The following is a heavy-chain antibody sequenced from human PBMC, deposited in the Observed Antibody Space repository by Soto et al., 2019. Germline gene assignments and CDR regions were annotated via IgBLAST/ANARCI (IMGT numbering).Heavy chain of an antibody. CDR1: GYTFTSYG. V-gene: IGHV1-18*01. CDR3: ARDVGYGLIDY. D-gene: IGHD5-18*01. CDR2: INAYNGNT. J-gene: IGHJ4*02. Sequence: QVQLVQSGAEVKKPGASVKVSCKASGYTFTSYGISWVRQAPGQGLEWMGWINAYNGNTNYAQKRQGRVTMTTETSTSTAYMELRSLRFDGTAVYYCARDVGYGLIDYWGQGTRVTVSS.